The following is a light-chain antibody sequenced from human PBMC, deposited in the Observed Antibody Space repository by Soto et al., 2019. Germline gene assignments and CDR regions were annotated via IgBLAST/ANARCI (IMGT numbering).Light chain of an antibody. CDR2: GAS. J-gene: IGKJ1*01. V-gene: IGKV3-20*01. Sequence: EILLTQSPDTLSLSPGERVTLSCRASQTVIRNYLARHQQKPGQNPRLLVYGASSRATGIPDRFSGSGSGTDFTLTISRLETEDFAVYYCQQYDASLWTFGPGTKVDI. CDR1: QTVIRNY. CDR3: QQYDASLWT.